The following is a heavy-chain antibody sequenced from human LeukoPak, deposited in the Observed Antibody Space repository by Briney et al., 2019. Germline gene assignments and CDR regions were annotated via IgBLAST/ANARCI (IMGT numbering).Heavy chain of an antibody. CDR2: ISSSSSYI. CDR1: GFTFSSYS. Sequence: GGSLRLSCAASGFTFSSYSMNWVRQAPGKGLESVSSISSSSSYIYYADSVKGRFTISRDNAKNSLYLQMNSLRAEDTAVYYCARDPLTMVRGVNYYGMDVWGQGTTVTVSS. V-gene: IGHV3-21*01. D-gene: IGHD3-10*01. J-gene: IGHJ6*02. CDR3: ARDPLTMVRGVNYYGMDV.